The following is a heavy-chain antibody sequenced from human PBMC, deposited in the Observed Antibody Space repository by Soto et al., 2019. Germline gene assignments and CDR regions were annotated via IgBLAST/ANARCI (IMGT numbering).Heavy chain of an antibody. CDR1: GYTFTSYG. CDR2: ISAYNGNT. Sequence: ASVKVSCKASGYTFTSYGISWVRQAPGQGLELMGWISAYNGNTNYAQKLQGRVTMTTDTSTSTAYMELRSLRSDDTAVYYCARDRARHYYDSSGYSPLVYWGQGTLVTVSS. D-gene: IGHD3-22*01. V-gene: IGHV1-18*01. CDR3: ARDRARHYYDSSGYSPLVY. J-gene: IGHJ4*02.